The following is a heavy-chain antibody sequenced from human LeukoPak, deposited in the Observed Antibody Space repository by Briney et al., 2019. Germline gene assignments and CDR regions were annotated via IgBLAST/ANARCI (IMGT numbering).Heavy chain of an antibody. Sequence: ASVKVSCKASGYTFTGYYMHWVRQAPGQGLEWMGWINPNSGGTNYAQKFQGRVTMTRDTSISTAYMELSRLRSEDTAVYYCAREMTTVTTSGAFDIWGQGTMVTVSS. CDR2: INPNSGGT. CDR1: GYTFTGYY. V-gene: IGHV1-2*02. D-gene: IGHD4-17*01. J-gene: IGHJ3*02. CDR3: AREMTTVTTSGAFDI.